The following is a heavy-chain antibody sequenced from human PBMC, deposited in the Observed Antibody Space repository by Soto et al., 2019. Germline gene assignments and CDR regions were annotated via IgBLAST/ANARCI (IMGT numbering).Heavy chain of an antibody. V-gene: IGHV3-23*01. J-gene: IGHJ4*02. CDR3: AKELAVAAHFDY. CDR2: ISGSGGGT. Sequence: GGSLRLSCAASGFTFSSYVMSWVRQAPGKGLEWVSAISGSGGGTYYADSVKGRFTTSRDNSKNTLYLQMNSLRAEDTAVYYCAKELAVAAHFDYWGQGTLVTVSS. CDR1: GFTFSSYV. D-gene: IGHD6-19*01.